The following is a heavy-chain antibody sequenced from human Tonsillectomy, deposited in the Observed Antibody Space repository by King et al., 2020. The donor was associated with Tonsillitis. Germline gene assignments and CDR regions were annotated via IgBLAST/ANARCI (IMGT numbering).Heavy chain of an antibody. D-gene: IGHD6-13*01. V-gene: IGHV1-18*01. CDR1: GYSFNTYG. CDR2: INANNGDT. J-gene: IGHJ4*02. CDR3: ARDHIALSHTAWEY. Sequence: VQLVQSGAEVKKPGASVKVACKASGYSFNTYGISWVRQAPGQGLEWMGWINANNGDTKHAHKFKGRVTMTTDTSTNTAHMELRGLSSDDTAVYFCARDHIALSHTAWEYWGQGSLVTVSS.